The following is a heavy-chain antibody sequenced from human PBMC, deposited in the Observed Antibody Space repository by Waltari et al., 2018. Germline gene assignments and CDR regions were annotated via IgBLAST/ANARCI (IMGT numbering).Heavy chain of an antibody. Sequence: EVQLVESGGGLVQPGGSLRLSCAASGFTFSSYWMHWVRQAPGKGLVWVSRINSDGSSTSYADSVKGRFTISRDNAKNTLYLQMNSLRAEDTAVYYCARAGRSIAARVWYFDLWGRGTLVTVSS. V-gene: IGHV3-74*01. CDR3: ARAGRSIAARVWYFDL. CDR1: GFTFSSYW. CDR2: INSDGSST. J-gene: IGHJ2*01. D-gene: IGHD6-6*01.